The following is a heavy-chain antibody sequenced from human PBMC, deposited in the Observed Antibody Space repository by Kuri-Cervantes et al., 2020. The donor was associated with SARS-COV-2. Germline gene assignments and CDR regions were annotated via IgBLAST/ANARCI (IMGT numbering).Heavy chain of an antibody. Sequence: SETLSLTCSVSGGSVGSFYWTWIRQSPEKGLEWIGHVHDSGSVNYNPSLQTRLSISLDTSTNQFSLNLASLTAADTAVYYCTRDVRFCTGGRCSSAWFDPWGQGTLVTVSS. J-gene: IGHJ5*02. CDR2: VHDSGSV. V-gene: IGHV4-59*02. CDR1: GGSVGSFY. D-gene: IGHD2-15*01. CDR3: TRDVRFCTGGRCSSAWFDP.